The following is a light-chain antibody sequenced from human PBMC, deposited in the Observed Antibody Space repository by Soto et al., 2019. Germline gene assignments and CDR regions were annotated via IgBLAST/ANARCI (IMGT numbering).Light chain of an antibody. V-gene: IGKV3-15*01. CDR1: QSISSN. CDR2: GAS. CDR3: QQYNNWART. J-gene: IGKJ1*01. Sequence: DIVMTQFPATLSVSLGERATLSCRASQSISSNFAWYQQKPGQAPRLLIYGASIRATGIPSRFRGSGSGTEFTLTISSLQSEDFAVYYCQQYNNWARTFGQGTKLEIK.